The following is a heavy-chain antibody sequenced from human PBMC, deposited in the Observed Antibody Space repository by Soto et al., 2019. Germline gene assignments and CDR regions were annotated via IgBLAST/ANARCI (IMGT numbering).Heavy chain of an antibody. Sequence: SETLSLTCTVSGGSISNDFWSWIRQPPGKGLEWIGYMYYNGGTNYNPSLKSRVTISVDTSKNQLSLKLNSVTATDTAVYYCARHRQYCNDNSCYSVWFDPWGQGTLVTVSS. CDR1: GGSISNDF. V-gene: IGHV4-59*08. J-gene: IGHJ5*02. CDR3: ARHRQYCNDNSCYSVWFDP. D-gene: IGHD2-15*01. CDR2: MYYNGGT.